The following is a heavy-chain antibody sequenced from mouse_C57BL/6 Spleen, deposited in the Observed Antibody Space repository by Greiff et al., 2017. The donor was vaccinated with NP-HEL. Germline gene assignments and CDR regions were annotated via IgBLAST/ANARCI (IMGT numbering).Heavy chain of an antibody. V-gene: IGHV1-82*01. D-gene: IGHD1-1*01. CDR1: GYAFSSSW. CDR3: ALYYCGSSHWYFDV. J-gene: IGHJ1*03. CDR2: IYPGDGDT. Sequence: VQLQQSGPELVKPGASVKISCKASGYAFSSSWMNWVKQRPGKGLEWIGRIYPGDGDTNYNGKFKGKATLTADKSSSTAYMQLSSLASEDSAVYFCALYYCGSSHWYFDVWGTGTTVTVSS.